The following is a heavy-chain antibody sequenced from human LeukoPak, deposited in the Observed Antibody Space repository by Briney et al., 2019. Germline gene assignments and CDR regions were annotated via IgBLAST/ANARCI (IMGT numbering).Heavy chain of an antibody. Sequence: SETLSLTXAVYGGSFSGYYWSWIRQPQGKGLEWIGEINHSGSTNYNPSLKSRVTISVDTSKNQFSLKLSSVTAADTAVYYCARGDSSWYYFVYWGQGTLVTVSS. CDR3: ARGDSSWYYFVY. CDR2: INHSGST. J-gene: IGHJ4*02. D-gene: IGHD6-13*01. V-gene: IGHV4-34*01. CDR1: GGSFSGYY.